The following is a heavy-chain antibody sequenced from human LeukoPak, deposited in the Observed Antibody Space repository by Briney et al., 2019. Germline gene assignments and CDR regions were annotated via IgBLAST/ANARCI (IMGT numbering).Heavy chain of an antibody. V-gene: IGHV1-2*02. CDR3: AITVTSQLLWYLNDAFDI. Sequence: ASVKVSCKASGYTFTGYYMHWVRQAPGQGLEWTGWINPNSGGTNYAQKFQGRVTMTRDTSISTAYMELSRLGSDDTAVYYCAITVTSQLLWYLNDAFDIWGQGTMVTVSS. CDR2: INPNSGGT. J-gene: IGHJ3*02. CDR1: GYTFTGYY. D-gene: IGHD2-2*01.